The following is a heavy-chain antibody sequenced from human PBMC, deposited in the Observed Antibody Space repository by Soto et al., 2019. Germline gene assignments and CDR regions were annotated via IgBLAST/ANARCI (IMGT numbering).Heavy chain of an antibody. CDR1: RFTFSSYA. CDR3: AKSAGSNAYYPNDY. Sequence: GSLRLSCAASRFTFSSYAITWVLQTPGKGLEWVSSISGSGISTYYADSVKGRFTISRDNSKNTLYLQMNSLRAEDAAVYYCAKSAGSNAYYPNDYWGQGTLVTVSS. CDR2: ISGSGIST. D-gene: IGHD3-16*01. V-gene: IGHV3-23*01. J-gene: IGHJ4*02.